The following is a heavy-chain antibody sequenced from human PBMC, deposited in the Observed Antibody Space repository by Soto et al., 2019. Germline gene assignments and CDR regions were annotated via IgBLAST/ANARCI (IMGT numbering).Heavy chain of an antibody. CDR1: VFSVSIGCYS. V-gene: IGHV4-30-2*01. CDR2: ISPSGRP. Sequence: SATXSLTCSVSVFSVSIGCYSWSWIRQAPGKGLEWIGFISPSGRPAYNPSLKSRFSISVDTSKNQISLELSSVTAEDTAVYYCNRGVLAWGQGTLVTVSS. J-gene: IGHJ4*02. CDR3: NRGVLA. D-gene: IGHD2-8*01.